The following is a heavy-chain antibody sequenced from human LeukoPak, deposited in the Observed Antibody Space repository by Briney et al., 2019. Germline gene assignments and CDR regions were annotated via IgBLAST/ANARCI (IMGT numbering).Heavy chain of an antibody. CDR1: GYILTTYA. Sequence: GASVKVSCKASGYILTTYAMQWVRQAPGQSLEWMGWINVGNGNTAYSQKFQGRVTITRDTSATTAYMELSSLRSEDTAVYYCARNMVGKTDFDYWGQGTLLTVSS. D-gene: IGHD3-10*01. J-gene: IGHJ4*02. V-gene: IGHV1-3*01. CDR2: INVGNGNT. CDR3: ARNMVGKTDFDY.